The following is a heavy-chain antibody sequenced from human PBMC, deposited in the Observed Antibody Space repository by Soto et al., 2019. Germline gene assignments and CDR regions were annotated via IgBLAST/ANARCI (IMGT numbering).Heavy chain of an antibody. CDR2: ISAYNGNT. J-gene: IGHJ4*02. Sequence: QVPLVQSGAEVKKPGASVKVSCKASGYTFNRYAISWVRQAPGQGLEWMGWISAYNGNTNYAQKLQGRVTMTTDTSTSTAYMELRSLRSDDTAVYYCARLYYYDSSGYYYVEDFWGQGTLVTVSS. CDR3: ARLYYYDSSGYYYVEDF. V-gene: IGHV1-18*01. CDR1: GYTFNRYA. D-gene: IGHD3-22*01.